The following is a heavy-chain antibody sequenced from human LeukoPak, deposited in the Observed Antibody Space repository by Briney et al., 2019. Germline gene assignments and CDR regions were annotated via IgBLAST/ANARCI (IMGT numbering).Heavy chain of an antibody. D-gene: IGHD6-13*01. CDR3: AKDAAGPEY. V-gene: IGHV3-23*01. CDR2: TSAGGGST. J-gene: IGHJ4*02. CDR1: GLTFSDYT. Sequence: GGSLRLSCAASGLTFSDYTMTWVRQSPGKGLFWVSGTSAGGGSTYYADSVKGRFTISRDNSRNTLYLQMNSLRAEDTAVYYCAKDAAGPEYWGQGTLVTAPS.